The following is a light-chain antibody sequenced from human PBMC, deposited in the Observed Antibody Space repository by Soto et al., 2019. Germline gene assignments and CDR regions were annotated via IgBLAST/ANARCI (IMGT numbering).Light chain of an antibody. Sequence: DIVLTQAQDSLAVSLGERATINCKPSQTVLFPSNNKNYLGWYQQKPGQPPNLLIYWASTRESGVPDRFSGSGSATDFTLTISSLKPEDVAVYYCLQYISITRSFGQGPKLEIK. CDR3: LQYISITRS. CDR1: QTVLFPSNNKNY. J-gene: IGKJ1*01. V-gene: IGKV4-1*01. CDR2: WAS.